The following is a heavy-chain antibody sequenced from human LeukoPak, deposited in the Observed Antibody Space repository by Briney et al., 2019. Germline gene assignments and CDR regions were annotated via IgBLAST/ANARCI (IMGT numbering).Heavy chain of an antibody. V-gene: IGHV4-59*08. D-gene: IGHD6-19*01. CDR1: GGSISSYY. J-gene: IGHJ3*02. CDR3: ASPSTIGYSSAWYVLADAFDI. Sequence: SETLSLTCTVSGGSISSYYWSWIRQPPGKGLEWIGSIYHSGSTYYNPSLKSRVTISVDTSKNQFSLKLSSVTAADTAVYYCASPSTIGYSSAWYVLADAFDIWGQGTMVTVSS. CDR2: IYHSGST.